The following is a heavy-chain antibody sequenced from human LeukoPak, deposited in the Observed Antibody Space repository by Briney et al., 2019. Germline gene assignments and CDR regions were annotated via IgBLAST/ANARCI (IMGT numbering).Heavy chain of an antibody. Sequence: SETLSLTCTVSGGSISSGSYYWSWIRQPAGKGLEWIGRIYTSGSTNYNPSLKSRVTISVDTSKNQFSLKLSSVTAADTAVYYCASRIFGVIGPGYMDVWGKGTTVTVSS. CDR2: IYTSGST. D-gene: IGHD3-3*02. J-gene: IGHJ6*03. CDR1: GGSISSGSYY. CDR3: ASRIFGVIGPGYMDV. V-gene: IGHV4-61*02.